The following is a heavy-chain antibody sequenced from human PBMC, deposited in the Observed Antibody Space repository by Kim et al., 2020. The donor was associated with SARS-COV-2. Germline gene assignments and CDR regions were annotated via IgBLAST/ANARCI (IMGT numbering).Heavy chain of an antibody. V-gene: IGHV4-38-2*02. J-gene: IGHJ4*02. D-gene: IGHD1-26*01. Sequence: SETLSLTCTVSGYSISSGYYWGWIRQPPGKGLEWIGSIYHSGSTYYNPSLKSRVTISVDTSKNQFSLKLSSVTAADTAVYYCARDPPGGSYASEENGDYWGQGTLVTVSS. CDR3: ARDPPGGSYASEENGDY. CDR2: IYHSGST. CDR1: GYSISSGYY.